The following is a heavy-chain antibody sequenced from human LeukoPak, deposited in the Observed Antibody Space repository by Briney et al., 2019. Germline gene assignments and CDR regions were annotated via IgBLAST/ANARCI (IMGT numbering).Heavy chain of an antibody. CDR3: ARIIDYYFDY. D-gene: IGHD3-9*01. V-gene: IGHV3-11*01. CDR2: ISSSGSTI. Sequence: AGGSLRLSCAASGFTFSDYYISWIRQAPGKGLERVSYISSSGSTIYYADSVKGRFTISRDNAKNSLYLQMNSLRAEDTAVYYCARIIDYYFDYWGQGALVTVSS. CDR1: GFTFSDYY. J-gene: IGHJ4*02.